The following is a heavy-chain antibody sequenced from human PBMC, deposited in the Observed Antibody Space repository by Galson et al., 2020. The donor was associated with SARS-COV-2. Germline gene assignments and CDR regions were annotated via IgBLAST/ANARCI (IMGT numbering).Heavy chain of an antibody. Sequence: GGSLRLSCAASGFSVSSSFMTWVRQAPGRGLEWVSVIYSDGNTSYADTVKGRFTISRDNSKNTVYLQMNSLRAEDTAVDYCARARMAGTIYNYFDYWGQGTLVAVAS. D-gene: IGHD6-19*01. V-gene: IGHV3-53*01. CDR2: IYSDGNT. CDR1: GFSVSSSF. J-gene: IGHJ4*02. CDR3: ARARMAGTIYNYFDY.